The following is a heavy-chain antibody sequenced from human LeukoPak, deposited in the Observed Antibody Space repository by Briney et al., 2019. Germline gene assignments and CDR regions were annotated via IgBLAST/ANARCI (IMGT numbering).Heavy chain of an antibody. D-gene: IGHD1-1*01. Sequence: GGSLRLSCAASGFTFSSYSMNWVRQAPGKGLEWVSSISSSSYIYYADSVKGRFTISRDNAKNSLYLQMNSLRAEDTAVYYCARDPTWTDAFDIWGQGTMVTVSS. CDR1: GFTFSSYS. J-gene: IGHJ3*02. V-gene: IGHV3-21*01. CDR3: ARDPTWTDAFDI. CDR2: ISSSSYI.